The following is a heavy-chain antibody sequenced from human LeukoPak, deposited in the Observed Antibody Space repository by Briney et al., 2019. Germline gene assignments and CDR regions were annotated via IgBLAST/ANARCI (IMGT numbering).Heavy chain of an antibody. J-gene: IGHJ4*02. V-gene: IGHV3-48*03. CDR3: ASDLSMIPYY. CDR2: ISSSGSTI. CDR1: GFTFSSYE. Sequence: PGGSLRLSCTASGFTFSSYEMNWVRQAPGKGLEWVSYISSSGSTIYYADSVKGRFTISRDNAKNSLYLKMNSLRAEDTAVYYCASDLSMIPYYWGQGTLVTVSS. D-gene: IGHD3-22*01.